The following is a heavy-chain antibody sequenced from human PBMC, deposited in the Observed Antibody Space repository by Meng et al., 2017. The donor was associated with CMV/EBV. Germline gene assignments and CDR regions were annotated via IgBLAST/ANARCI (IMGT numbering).Heavy chain of an antibody. V-gene: IGHV1-2*02. D-gene: IGHD3-3*01. CDR1: GYTFTAYY. CDR2: INPNSGGT. J-gene: IGHJ6*02. CDR3: ARGHKYDFWSGYYTGIGEGMDV. Sequence: ASVKVSCKASGYTFTAYYMNWVRQAPAQGLEWMGWINPNSGGTNYAQKFQGRVTMTRDTYISTAYMELSRLRSDDTAVYYCARGHKYDFWSGYYTGIGEGMDVWGQGTTVTVSS.